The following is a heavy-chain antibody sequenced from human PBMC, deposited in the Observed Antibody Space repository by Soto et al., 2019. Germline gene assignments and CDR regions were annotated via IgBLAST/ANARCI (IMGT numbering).Heavy chain of an antibody. CDR2: FRTSGDGGTT. D-gene: IGHD3-10*01. V-gene: IGHV3-23*01. Sequence: EVQLLESGGGLVQPGGSLRLSCAASGFTFSSYSMSWVRQAPGKGLEWVSGFRTSGDGGTTYYVDSVKGRFTISRDNSKNMLFLQMNSLRAEDTAIYYCAKKVNSGPGSQYFDYWGQGTLVTVSS. J-gene: IGHJ4*02. CDR1: GFTFSSYS. CDR3: AKKVNSGPGSQYFDY.